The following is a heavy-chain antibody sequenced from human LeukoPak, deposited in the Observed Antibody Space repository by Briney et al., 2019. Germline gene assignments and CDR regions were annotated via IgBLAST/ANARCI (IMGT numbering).Heavy chain of an antibody. CDR3: ARGESGGYFDY. CDR2: ISGSGGST. Sequence: GGSLRLPCAASGFTFSSYAMSWVRQAPGKGLEWVSAISGSGGSTYYADSVKGRFTISRDNSKNTLYPQMNSLRAEDTAVYYCARGESGGYFDYWGQGTLVTVSS. V-gene: IGHV3-23*01. CDR1: GFTFSSYA. J-gene: IGHJ4*02. D-gene: IGHD3-16*01.